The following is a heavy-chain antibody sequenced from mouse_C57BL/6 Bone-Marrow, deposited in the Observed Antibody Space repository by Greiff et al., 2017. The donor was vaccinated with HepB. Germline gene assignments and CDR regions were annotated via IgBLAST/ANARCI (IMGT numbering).Heavy chain of an antibody. D-gene: IGHD2-1*01. Sequence: VQVVESGAELVKPGASVKLSCKASGYTFTEYTIHWVKQRSGQGLEWIGWFYPGSGSIKYNEKFKDKATLTADKSSSTVYMELSRLTSEDSAVYFCARHIYYGPFFDYWGQGTTLTVSS. CDR3: ARHIYYGPFFDY. V-gene: IGHV1-62-2*01. CDR2: FYPGSGSI. J-gene: IGHJ2*01. CDR1: GYTFTEYT.